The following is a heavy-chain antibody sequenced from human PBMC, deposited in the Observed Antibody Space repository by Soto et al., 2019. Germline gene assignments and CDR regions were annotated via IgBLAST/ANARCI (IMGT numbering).Heavy chain of an antibody. V-gene: IGHV4-59*02. CDR2: ISNSGST. CDR3: ARETPYCTSTSCAASYYYGMDV. D-gene: IGHD2-2*01. Sequence: SETLSLTCTVSGSSVSSYYWSWIRQPPGKGLEWIGYISNSGSTNYNPSLRSRVTISVDTSKNQFSLKMTSVTAADTAVYYCARETPYCTSTSCAASYYYGMDVWGQGTTVTVSS. J-gene: IGHJ6*01. CDR1: GSSVSSYY.